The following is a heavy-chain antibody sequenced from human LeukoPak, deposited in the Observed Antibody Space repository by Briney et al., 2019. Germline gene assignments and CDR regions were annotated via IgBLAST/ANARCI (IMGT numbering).Heavy chain of an antibody. CDR1: GGSFSGYY. V-gene: IGHV4-34*01. J-gene: IGHJ6*03. CDR2: INHSGST. CDR3: ARVRGDYGYDSSGYTYYYYMDV. D-gene: IGHD3-22*01. Sequence: SETLSLTCAVYGGSFSGYYWSWIRQPPGKGLEWIGEINHSGSTNYNPSLKSRVTISVGTSKNQFSLKLSSVTAADTAVYYCARVRGDYGYDSSGYTYYYYMDVWGKGTTVTVSS.